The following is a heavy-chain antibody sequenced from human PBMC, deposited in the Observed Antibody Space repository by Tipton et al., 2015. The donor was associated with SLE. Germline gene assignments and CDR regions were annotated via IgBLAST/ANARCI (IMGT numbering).Heavy chain of an antibody. CDR2: ISWNSGSI. J-gene: IGHJ4*02. CDR1: GFTFDDYA. V-gene: IGHV3-9*01. D-gene: IGHD3-22*01. Sequence: SLRLSCAASGFTFDDYAMHWVRQAPGKGLVWVSGISWNSGSIGYADSVKGRFTISRDNSKNTLYLQMNSLRAGDTAVYYCARGDDSSGYYSYSLDYWGQGTLVTVSS. CDR3: ARGDDSSGYYSYSLDY.